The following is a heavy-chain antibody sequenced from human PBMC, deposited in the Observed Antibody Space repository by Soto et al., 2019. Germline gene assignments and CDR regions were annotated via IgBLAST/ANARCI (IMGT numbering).Heavy chain of an antibody. Sequence: GGSLRLSCAASGFTFSSYAMHWVRQAPGKGLEWVAVISYDGTKKYYADSVKGRFTISRDNSKNTLYLQMNSRRAEDTAVYYCARGSGSSGVNWFDPWGQGTLVTAPQ. CDR2: ISYDGTKK. D-gene: IGHD6-6*01. CDR3: ARGSGSSGVNWFDP. V-gene: IGHV3-30-3*01. J-gene: IGHJ5*02. CDR1: GFTFSSYA.